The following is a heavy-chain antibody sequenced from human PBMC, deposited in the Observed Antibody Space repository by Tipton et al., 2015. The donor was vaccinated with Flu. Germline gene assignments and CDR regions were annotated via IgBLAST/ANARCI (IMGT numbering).Heavy chain of an antibody. CDR1: GASINSDY. CDR3: ARSQGRCTTSSCYVDAFDV. Sequence: PGLVKPSETLSLICTVSGASINSDYWIWMRQSPGKGLEWLGYIFYSGSTHYNTSLQSRVTMSLDTSQNQFSLRLRSVTAADTAVYYCARSQGRCTTSSCYVDAFDVWGQGTMVTVSA. CDR2: IFYSGST. V-gene: IGHV4-59*01. J-gene: IGHJ3*01. D-gene: IGHD2-2*01.